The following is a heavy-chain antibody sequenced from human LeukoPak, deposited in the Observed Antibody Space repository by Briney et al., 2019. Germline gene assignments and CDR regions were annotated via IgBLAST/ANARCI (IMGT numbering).Heavy chain of an antibody. D-gene: IGHD2-2*01. J-gene: IGHJ4*02. V-gene: IGHV3-74*01. CDR1: GFTFSSYW. Sequence: GGSLTLSCAPSGFTFSSYWKQWARQVPGKALVWVSRIKTDGSSISYADSVKGRFTISRDNAKNTLYLQMNSLRAEDTAVYYCARDSTVVPAAPDYRGQGTLVTVSS. CDR3: ARDSTVVPAAPDY. CDR2: IKTDGSSI.